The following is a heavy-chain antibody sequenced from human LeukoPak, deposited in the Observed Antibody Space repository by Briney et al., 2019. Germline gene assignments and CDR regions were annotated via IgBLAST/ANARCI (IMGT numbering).Heavy chain of an antibody. CDR2: ISYEGGTQ. CDR3: TKEFYGDYL. V-gene: IGHV3-30*18. CDR1: GVTLSPYG. Sequence: PGGSLRLSCAASGVTLSPYGMHWVRQAPGKGLEWVAVISYEGGTQHYADSVKGRFIISRDNPRNTLYLQMNSLRVEDTAVYYCTKEFYGDYLWGQGTLVTVSS. J-gene: IGHJ4*02. D-gene: IGHD4-17*01.